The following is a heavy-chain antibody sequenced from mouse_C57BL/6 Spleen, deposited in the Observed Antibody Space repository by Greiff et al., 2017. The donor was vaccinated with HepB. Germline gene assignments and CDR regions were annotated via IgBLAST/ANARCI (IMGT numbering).Heavy chain of an antibody. D-gene: IGHD2-4*01. V-gene: IGHV3-6*01. Sequence: EVHLVESGPGLVKPSQSLSLTCSVTGYSITSGYSWNWIRQFPGNKLEWMGYISYDGSNNYNPSLKNRISITRDTSKNQFFLKLNSVTTEDTATYYCARDPFYYDYDGGFAYWGQGTLVTVSA. CDR1: GYSITSGYS. CDR2: ISYDGSN. CDR3: ARDPFYYDYDGGFAY. J-gene: IGHJ3*01.